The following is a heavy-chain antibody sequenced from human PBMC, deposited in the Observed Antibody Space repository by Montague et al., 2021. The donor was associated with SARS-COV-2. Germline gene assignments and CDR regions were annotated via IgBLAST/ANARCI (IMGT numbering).Heavy chain of an antibody. CDR3: VREKYYFDDSGSK. CDR1: GGSIRNCY. CDR2: IYSSGSI. V-gene: IGHV4-4*07. D-gene: IGHD3-22*01. Sequence: SETLSLTCNVSGGSIRNCYWSWIRQPAGKGLEWIGRIYSSGSINYNPSLKTRITLSVDTSKNQLPLRLNSVTAADTAVYYCVREKYYFDDSGSKWGQGTLVTV. J-gene: IGHJ4*02.